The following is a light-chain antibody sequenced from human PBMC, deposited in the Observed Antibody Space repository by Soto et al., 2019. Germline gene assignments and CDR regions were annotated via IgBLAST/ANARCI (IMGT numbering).Light chain of an antibody. V-gene: IGKV3-11*01. CDR1: QSVGTY. CDR3: QQLYHWPNT. J-gene: IGKJ2*01. Sequence: EIVLTQSPATLSLSPGERATLSCRTSQSVGTYLAWYQHNPGQAPRLLIYDASNRATGIPARFSASGSRTDFTLTISSPEPEDFALYYCQQLYHWPNTFSQGTKLEIK. CDR2: DAS.